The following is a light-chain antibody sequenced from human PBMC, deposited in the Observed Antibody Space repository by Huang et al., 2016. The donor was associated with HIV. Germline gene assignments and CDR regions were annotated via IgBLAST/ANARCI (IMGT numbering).Light chain of an antibody. Sequence: DIVMTQSPDSLAVSLGERATIHCKSSQSVLYNSNNKNYLAGYQQKPGQPPKLLIDWAATRESGVPGRFTCSGSGTDCTLTISNLQSEDVAIYYCQQYYSTPPNFGQGTRLEIK. CDR3: QQYYSTPPN. J-gene: IGKJ5*01. CDR2: WAA. V-gene: IGKV4-1*01. CDR1: QSVLYNSNNKNY.